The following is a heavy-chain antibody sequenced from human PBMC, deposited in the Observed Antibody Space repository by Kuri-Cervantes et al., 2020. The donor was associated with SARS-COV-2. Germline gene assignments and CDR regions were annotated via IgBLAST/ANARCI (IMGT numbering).Heavy chain of an antibody. D-gene: IGHD3-22*01. J-gene: IGHJ4*02. V-gene: IGHV1-2*02. CDR1: GYTFTGYY. CDR3: ARAVPYYYDSSGYYDY. CDR2: INPNSGGT. Sequence: ASVKVSCKASGYTFTGYYMHWVRQAPGQGLEWMGWINPNSGGTNYAQKFQGRVTVTRDTSISTAYMELSRLRSDDTAVYYCARAVPYYYDSSGYYDYWGQGTLVTVSS.